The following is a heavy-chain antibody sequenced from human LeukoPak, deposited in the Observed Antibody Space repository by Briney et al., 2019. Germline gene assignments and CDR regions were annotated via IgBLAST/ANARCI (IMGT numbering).Heavy chain of an antibody. V-gene: IGHV1-18*01. CDR1: GYSFTSYG. CDR3: ARGITMIRGVIMPPDY. CDR2: ISAYNGNT. J-gene: IGHJ4*02. D-gene: IGHD3-10*01. Sequence: ASVKVSCKASGYSFTSYGISWVRQAPGQGLEWMGWISAYNGNTNYAQKIQGRVTMTTDTSTSTAYMELRSLRSDDTAVYYCARGITMIRGVIMPPDYWGQGTLVTVPS.